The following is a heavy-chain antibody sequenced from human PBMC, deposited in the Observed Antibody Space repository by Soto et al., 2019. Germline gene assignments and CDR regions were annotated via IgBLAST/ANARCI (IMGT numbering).Heavy chain of an antibody. Sequence: QVQLVQSGTEVRKPGSSVNVSCQASGDTFDTYTFSWVRQAPGQGLQWMGEIIPMFRTTNYAPRFQGRLTLTADDSTRIVYMELNSLTFEDTAVYYCAGVDGGADAFDLWGQGTMIAVSS. CDR3: AGVDGGADAFDL. V-gene: IGHV1-69*12. CDR1: GDTFDTYT. J-gene: IGHJ3*01. D-gene: IGHD3-16*01. CDR2: IIPMFRTT.